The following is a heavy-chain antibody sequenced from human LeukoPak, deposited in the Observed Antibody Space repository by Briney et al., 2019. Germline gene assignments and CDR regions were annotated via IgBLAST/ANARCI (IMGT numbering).Heavy chain of an antibody. J-gene: IGHJ4*02. CDR1: GFTVSSNY. CDR3: ASGIAAAGTGY. V-gene: IGHV3-53*01. CDR2: IYSGGST. Sequence: GGSLRLSCAASGFTVSSNYMSWVRQAAGKGLEWVSVIYSGGSTYYADSVKGRFTISRENSKNTLYLQMNSLRAEATAVYYCASGIAAAGTGYWGQGTLVTVSS. D-gene: IGHD6-13*01.